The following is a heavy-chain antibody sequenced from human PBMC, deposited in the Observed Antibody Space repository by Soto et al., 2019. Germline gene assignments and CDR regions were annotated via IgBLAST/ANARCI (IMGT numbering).Heavy chain of an antibody. J-gene: IGHJ5*02. CDR1: GFTFSSYS. Sequence: GGSLRLSCAASGFTFSSYSMNWVRQAPGKGLEWVSSISSSSSYIYYADSVKGRFTISRDNAKNSLYLQMNSLRAEDTAVYYCARDLGDVSNWFDPWGQGTLVTVSS. CDR3: ARDLGDVSNWFDP. CDR2: ISSSSSYI. V-gene: IGHV3-21*01. D-gene: IGHD2-21*01.